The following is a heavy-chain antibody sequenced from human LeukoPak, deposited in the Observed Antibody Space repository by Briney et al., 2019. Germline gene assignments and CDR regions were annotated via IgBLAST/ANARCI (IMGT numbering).Heavy chain of an antibody. Sequence: GESLKISCQGSGYTFTNYWIGWVRQVPGKGLEWMGVIYPGDSDTRYNPSFQGQVTISADKSISTAYLQWSSLKASDTAIYYCARQEALYYFDYWGQGTLVTVSS. CDR3: ARQEALYYFDY. J-gene: IGHJ4*02. D-gene: IGHD2-8*01. V-gene: IGHV5-51*01. CDR1: GYTFTNYW. CDR2: IYPGDSDT.